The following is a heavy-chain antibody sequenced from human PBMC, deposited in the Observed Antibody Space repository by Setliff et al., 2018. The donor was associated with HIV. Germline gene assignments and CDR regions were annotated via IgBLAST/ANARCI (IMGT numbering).Heavy chain of an antibody. CDR2: FYTSGTT. CDR1: GGSLSSGSHY. J-gene: IGHJ6*02. Sequence: SETLSLTCSVSGGSLSSGSHYCTWLRQAAGKGLEWIGHFYTSGTTNYNPSLESRVTISVDMSKNQFSLKLSSVTAADAAVYYCGTAMYYYYGLDVWGQGIRVTVSS. D-gene: IGHD2-2*01. CDR3: GTAMYYYYGLDV. V-gene: IGHV4-61*09.